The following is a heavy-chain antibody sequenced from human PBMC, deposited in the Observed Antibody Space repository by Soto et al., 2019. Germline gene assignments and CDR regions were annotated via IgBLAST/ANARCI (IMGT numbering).Heavy chain of an antibody. V-gene: IGHV5-10-1*01. Sequence: GESLKISCKGSGYSFTSYWISWVRQMPGKGLEWMGRIDPSDSYTNYSPSFQGHVTISADKSKNTLYLQMNSLRAEDTAVYYCAREDAEVIAAAGGFYYYYGMDVWGQGTTVTVSS. D-gene: IGHD6-13*01. J-gene: IGHJ6*02. CDR1: GYSFTSYW. CDR2: IDPSDSYT. CDR3: AREDAEVIAAAGGFYYYYGMDV.